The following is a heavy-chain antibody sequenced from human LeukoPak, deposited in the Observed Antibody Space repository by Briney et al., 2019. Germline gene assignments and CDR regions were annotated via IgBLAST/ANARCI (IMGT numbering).Heavy chain of an antibody. Sequence: SETLSLTCAVYGGSFSGYYWSWIRQPPGKGLEWIGYIYYSGSTNYNPSLKSRVTISVDTSKNQFSLKLSSVTAADTAVYYCARAGFGPQGYYYYMDVWGKGTTVTVSS. CDR3: ARAGFGPQGYYYYMDV. J-gene: IGHJ6*03. CDR2: IYYSGST. V-gene: IGHV4-59*01. CDR1: GGSFSGYY. D-gene: IGHD3/OR15-3a*01.